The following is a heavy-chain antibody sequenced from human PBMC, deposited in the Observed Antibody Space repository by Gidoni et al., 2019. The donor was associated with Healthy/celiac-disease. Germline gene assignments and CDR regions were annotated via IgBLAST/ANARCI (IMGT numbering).Heavy chain of an antibody. CDR3: ARHQYYDFWSGYGSRGGDFDY. CDR2: IYYSGST. D-gene: IGHD3-3*01. V-gene: IGHV4-39*01. CDR1: GGSISSSSYY. J-gene: IGHJ4*02. Sequence: QLQLQESGPGLVKPSETLSLPCTVSGGSISSSSYYWGWIRQPPGKGLEWIGSIYYSGSTYNNPSLKSRVTISVDTSKNQFSLKLSSATAADTAVYYCARHQYYDFWSGYGSRGGDFDYWGQGTLVTVSS.